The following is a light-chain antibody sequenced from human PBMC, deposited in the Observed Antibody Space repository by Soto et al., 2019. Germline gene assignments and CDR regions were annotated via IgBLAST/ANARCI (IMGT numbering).Light chain of an antibody. J-gene: IGLJ3*02. CDR2: EVS. CDR1: SGDVGNYDL. V-gene: IGLV2-23*02. Sequence: QSALTQPASVSGSPGQSITISCSGSSGDVGNYDLVSWYQQIPGKAPQLMIFEVSRRPSRVSDRFSGSKSGNTASLTISGIQAEDEGDFYCCSYAGNGAWVFGGGTKLTGL. CDR3: CSYAGNGAWV.